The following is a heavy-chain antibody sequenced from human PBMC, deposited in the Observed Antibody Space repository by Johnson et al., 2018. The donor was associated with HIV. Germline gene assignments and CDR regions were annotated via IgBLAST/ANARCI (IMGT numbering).Heavy chain of an antibody. V-gene: IGHV3-15*01. CDR1: GFTFSNAW. Sequence: VQLVESGGGFVQPGGSLRLSCAASGFTFSNAWMSWVRQAPGKGLEWVGRIKSKTDGGTTDYAAPVKGRFTISRDDSKNALSLQMNSLRPEDTAVYYCARDGRDLVTRGSFDVWGQGTVVTVSS. D-gene: IGHD3-9*01. J-gene: IGHJ3*01. CDR2: IKSKTDGGTT. CDR3: ARDGRDLVTRGSFDV.